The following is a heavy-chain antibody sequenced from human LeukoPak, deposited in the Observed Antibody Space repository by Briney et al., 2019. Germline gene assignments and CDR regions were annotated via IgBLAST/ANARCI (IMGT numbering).Heavy chain of an antibody. CDR2: LSGSGAST. CDR3: AKGSDRSGSYYLDY. CDR1: AFTFGNYA. V-gene: IGHV3-23*01. J-gene: IGHJ4*02. D-gene: IGHD3-10*01. Sequence: GGSLRLSCAASAFTFGNYAMNWVSQAPGKGLEWVSGLSGSGASTYYADSVKGRFTISRDNSKNTLYLQMNRLRAGDTAVYYCAKGSDRSGSYYLDYWGQGTLVTVSS.